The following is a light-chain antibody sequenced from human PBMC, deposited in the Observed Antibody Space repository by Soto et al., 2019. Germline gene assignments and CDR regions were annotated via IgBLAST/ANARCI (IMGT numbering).Light chain of an antibody. V-gene: IGKV1-39*01. CDR2: STS. J-gene: IGKJ2*01. CDR1: QSISSY. Sequence: DIQMTQSPSSLPASVGDRISITCRASQSISSYLSWYQQKPGKAPKLLIYSTSNLQSGVPSRFSGSGSETGFTLTISSLQPEDFATYYCQQSYSAPRTFGQGTKVDNK. CDR3: QQSYSAPRT.